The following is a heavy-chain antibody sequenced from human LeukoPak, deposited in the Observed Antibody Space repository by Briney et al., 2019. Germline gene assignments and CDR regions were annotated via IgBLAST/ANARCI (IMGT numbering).Heavy chain of an antibody. CDR3: TRDRGTGDLDAFHI. CDR2: INHSGST. Sequence: SETLSLTCAVYGGSFSGYYWSWIRQPPGKGLEWIGEINHSGSTNYNPSLKSRVTISVDRSKNQVSLTVKSVSAADTAVYYCTRDRGTGDLDAFHIWGQGTLVIVSS. CDR1: GGSFSGYY. J-gene: IGHJ3*02. D-gene: IGHD3/OR15-3a*01. V-gene: IGHV4-34*01.